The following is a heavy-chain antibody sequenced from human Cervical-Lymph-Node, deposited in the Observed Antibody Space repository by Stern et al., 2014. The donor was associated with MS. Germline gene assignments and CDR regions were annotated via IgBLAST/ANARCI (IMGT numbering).Heavy chain of an antibody. V-gene: IGHV4-39*01. D-gene: IGHD2-21*02. Sequence: QVQLQESGPGLVKPSETLSLTCIVSGDSVISSSYTWGWIRQSPGKGLEWIGSLFYSGSTYYNPSFESRVTMSIDTSMRQFSLTLYSVTVADTAVYYCARDPLQDRGLFDTWGQGAHVTVSS. J-gene: IGHJ5*02. CDR3: ARDPLQDRGLFDT. CDR1: GDSVISSSYT. CDR2: LFYSGST.